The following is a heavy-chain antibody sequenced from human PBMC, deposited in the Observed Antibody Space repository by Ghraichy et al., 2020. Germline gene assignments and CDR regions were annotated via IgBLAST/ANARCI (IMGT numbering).Heavy chain of an antibody. D-gene: IGHD3-22*01. J-gene: IGHJ4*02. Sequence: SVKVSCKAAGATVSSYAISWVRQAPGQGLEWMGGIIPIFGTANYAQKFQGRVTITADKSTSTAYMELSSLRSEDTAVYYCARDRAQAYYDSSGYDSFIYYFDYWGQGILFTFAS. CDR2: IIPIFGTA. CDR1: GATVSSYA. CDR3: ARDRAQAYYDSSGYDSFIYYFDY. V-gene: IGHV1-69*06.